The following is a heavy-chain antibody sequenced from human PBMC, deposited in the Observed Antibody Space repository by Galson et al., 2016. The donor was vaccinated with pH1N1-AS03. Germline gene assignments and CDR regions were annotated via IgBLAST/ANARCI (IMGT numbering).Heavy chain of an antibody. CDR2: ISASGDNT. V-gene: IGHV3-23*01. CDR1: GFTFSDSA. Sequence: SLRLSCAASGFTFSDSAMSWVRQAPGKGLEWVSLISASGDNTYYADSVKGRFTISRDSSRNTLYLQMNSLRAEDTAHYYCAKDIQVSYWGQGTLVTVSS. CDR3: AKDIQVSY. D-gene: IGHD5-18*01. J-gene: IGHJ4*02.